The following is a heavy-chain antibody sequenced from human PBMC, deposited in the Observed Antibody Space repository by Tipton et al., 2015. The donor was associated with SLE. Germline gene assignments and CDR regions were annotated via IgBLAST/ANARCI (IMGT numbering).Heavy chain of an antibody. V-gene: IGHV4-34*01. J-gene: IGHJ4*02. CDR1: GGSFNDYL. Sequence: TLSLTRVVYGGSFNDYLWSWIRQPPGKGLEWIGQITHRGITDYYPSLKSRVTISLDTSKNQFSLKLGSVTAADTAVYYCARTQYTFGGVIAPFDYWGQGTLVTVSS. CDR3: ARTQYTFGGVIAPFDY. D-gene: IGHD3-16*02. CDR2: ITHRGIT.